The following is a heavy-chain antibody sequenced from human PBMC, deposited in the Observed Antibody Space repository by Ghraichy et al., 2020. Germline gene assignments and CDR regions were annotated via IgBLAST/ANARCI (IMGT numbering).Heavy chain of an antibody. J-gene: IGHJ6*03. D-gene: IGHD6-13*01. CDR2: IFYRVST. Sequence: SETLSLTCTVSGGFISGYYWSCIRQPPGKGLEWIGYIFYRVSTNYNTSLKSRFTISVDTSKNRFSLKLSSVTAADTAMYYCARGHLGSSWDYYYYYMDVWGKGTPVTVSS. V-gene: IGHV4-59*01. CDR3: ARGHLGSSWDYYYYYMDV. CDR1: GGFISGYY.